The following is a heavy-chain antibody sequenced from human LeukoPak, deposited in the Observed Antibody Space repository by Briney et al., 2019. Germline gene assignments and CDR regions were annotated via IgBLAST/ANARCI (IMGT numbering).Heavy chain of an antibody. Sequence: PSETLSLTCTVSGGSISSYYWSWIRQPPGKGLEWIGYIYYSGTTNYYPSLKSRVTISVDTSKNQFSLKLSSVTAADTAVYYCARTEYSSGWYYFDYWGQGTLVTVSS. CDR2: IYYSGTT. CDR1: GGSISSYY. J-gene: IGHJ4*02. CDR3: ARTEYSSGWYYFDY. V-gene: IGHV4-59*01. D-gene: IGHD6-19*01.